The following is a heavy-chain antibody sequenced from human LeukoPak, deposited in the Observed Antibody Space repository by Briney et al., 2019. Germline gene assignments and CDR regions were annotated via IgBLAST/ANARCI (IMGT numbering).Heavy chain of an antibody. Sequence: ASVKVSCKASGYTFTSYGISWVRQAPGQGLEWMGWISAYNGNTNYAQKLQGRVTMTTDTSTSTAYMELSSLRSEDTAVYYCARLYYDSSAYPFDYWGQGTLVTVSS. CDR3: ARLYYDSSAYPFDY. CDR2: ISAYNGNT. CDR1: GYTFTSYG. V-gene: IGHV1-18*01. D-gene: IGHD3-22*01. J-gene: IGHJ4*02.